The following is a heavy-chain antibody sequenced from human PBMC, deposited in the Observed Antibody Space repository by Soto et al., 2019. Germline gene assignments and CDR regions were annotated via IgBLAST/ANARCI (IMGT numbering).Heavy chain of an antibody. CDR3: ARELSDVAAEGFSPGAFDI. V-gene: IGHV4-4*07. J-gene: IGHJ3*02. CDR1: GGSISGYY. CDR2: IYTSGST. D-gene: IGHD6-19*01. Sequence: PSETLSLTCTVSGGSISGYYWSWIRQPAGKGLEWIGRIYTSGSTNYNPSLKSRVTMSVDTSKTQFSLKLSSVTAADTAVYYCARELSDVAAEGFSPGAFDIWGQGTMVTVSS.